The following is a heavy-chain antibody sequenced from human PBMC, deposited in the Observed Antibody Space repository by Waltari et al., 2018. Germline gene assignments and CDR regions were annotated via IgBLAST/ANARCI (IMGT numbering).Heavy chain of an antibody. V-gene: IGHV3-23*03. CDR3: AKESVDYDSSGPKDY. CDR2: IYSGGST. J-gene: IGHJ4*02. CDR1: GFTFSSYA. Sequence: EVQLLESGGGLVQPGGSLRLSCAASGFTFSSYAMSWVRNAPGKGLEWVSVIYSGGSTYYADAVKGQFTISRDKSKNTLYLQMNRRRAEDTAVYYCAKESVDYDSSGPKDYWGQGTLVTVSS. D-gene: IGHD3-22*01.